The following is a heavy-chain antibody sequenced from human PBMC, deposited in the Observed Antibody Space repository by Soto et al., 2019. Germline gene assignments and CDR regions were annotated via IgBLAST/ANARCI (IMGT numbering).Heavy chain of an antibody. Sequence: PGGSLRLSCAVSGFTFSDYYMSWIRQAPGKXLEWVSYISSRGSSIYYADSVKGRFTISRDNAKNSLYLQMNGLRAEDTAVYYCARGYYDFWSGYYISPYGMDVWGQGTTVTVSS. J-gene: IGHJ6*02. V-gene: IGHV3-11*01. D-gene: IGHD3-3*01. CDR1: GFTFSDYY. CDR2: ISSRGSSI. CDR3: ARGYYDFWSGYYISPYGMDV.